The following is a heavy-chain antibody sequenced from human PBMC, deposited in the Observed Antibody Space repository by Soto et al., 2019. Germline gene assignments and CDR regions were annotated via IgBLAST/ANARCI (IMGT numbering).Heavy chain of an antibody. V-gene: IGHV1-18*01. D-gene: IGHD6-13*01. CDR3: SPGRGYSSDS. CDR2: ISDYHGNT. Sequence: QVQLVHSGAEVKKPGASVKGSCKASGYTFNSYGISWVRQAPGQGLEWMGWISDYHGNTNYAQKLQGRVTMTKDTSTSKAYMELRCQSSDAPDVYLCSPGRGYSSDSWGKGTQVTVSS. CDR1: GYTFNSYG. J-gene: IGHJ4*02.